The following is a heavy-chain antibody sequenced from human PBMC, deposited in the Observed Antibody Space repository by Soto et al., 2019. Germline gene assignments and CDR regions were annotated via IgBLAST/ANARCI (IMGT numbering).Heavy chain of an antibody. V-gene: IGHV5-10-1*01. J-gene: IGHJ6*02. CDR3: ARQDDRTAMAPADYGMDV. Sequence: PGESLKISCKGSGYSFTSYWISWVRQMPGKGLEWMGRIDPSDSYTNYSPSFQGHVTISADKSISTAYLQWSSLKASDTAMYYCARQDDRTAMAPADYGMDVWGQGTTVTVSS. CDR1: GYSFTSYW. D-gene: IGHD5-18*01. CDR2: IDPSDSYT.